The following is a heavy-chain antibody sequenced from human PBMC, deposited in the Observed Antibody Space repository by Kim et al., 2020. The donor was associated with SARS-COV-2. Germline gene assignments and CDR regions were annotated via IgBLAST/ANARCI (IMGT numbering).Heavy chain of an antibody. V-gene: IGHV4-39*07. J-gene: IGHJ5*02. Sequence: LKSRVTISVDTSKNQFSLKLSSVTAADTAVYYCARAVEGYSSSWYVGFDPWGQGTLVTVSS. D-gene: IGHD6-13*01. CDR3: ARAVEGYSSSWYVGFDP.